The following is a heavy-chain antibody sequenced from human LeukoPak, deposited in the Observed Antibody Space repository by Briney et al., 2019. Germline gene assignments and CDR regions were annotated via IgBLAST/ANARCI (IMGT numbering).Heavy chain of an antibody. D-gene: IGHD3-3*01. CDR3: ARETPTGRSGYYNLPYYYYMDV. V-gene: IGHV4-38-2*02. J-gene: IGHJ6*03. Sequence: SESLSLTCTVSGYSISNGYNWGWIRQPPGKGLEWIGSIYHSGSIYYNPSLKSRVTISVDTSKNQLSLKLSSVTAADTAVYYCARETPTGRSGYYNLPYYYYMDVWGKGTTVTVSS. CDR2: IYHSGSI. CDR1: GYSISNGYN.